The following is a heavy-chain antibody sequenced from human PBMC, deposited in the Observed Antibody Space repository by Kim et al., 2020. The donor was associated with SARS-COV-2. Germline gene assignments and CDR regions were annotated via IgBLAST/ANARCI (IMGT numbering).Heavy chain of an antibody. D-gene: IGHD3-22*01. CDR1: GFTFSSYG. V-gene: IGHV3-30*18. CDR3: AKDREYDSSGSFDY. Sequence: GGSLRLSCAASGFTFSSYGMHWVRQAPGKGLEWVAVISYDGSNKYYADSVKGRFTISRDNSKNTLYLQMNSLRAEDTAVYYCAKDREYDSSGSFDYWGQGTLVTVSS. CDR2: ISYDGSNK. J-gene: IGHJ4*02.